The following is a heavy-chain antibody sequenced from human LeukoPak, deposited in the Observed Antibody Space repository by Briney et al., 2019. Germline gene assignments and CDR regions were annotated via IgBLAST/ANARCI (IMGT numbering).Heavy chain of an antibody. CDR2: IYTSGST. Sequence: SETLSLTCTVSGSSISSYYWSWIRQPAGKGLEWIGRIYTSGSTNYNPSLKSRVTMSVDTSKNQFSLKLSSVTAADTAVYYCARDASKSSSWYGKGNWFDPWGQGTLVTVSS. J-gene: IGHJ5*02. CDR3: ARDASKSSSWYGKGNWFDP. D-gene: IGHD6-13*01. V-gene: IGHV4-4*07. CDR1: GSSISSYY.